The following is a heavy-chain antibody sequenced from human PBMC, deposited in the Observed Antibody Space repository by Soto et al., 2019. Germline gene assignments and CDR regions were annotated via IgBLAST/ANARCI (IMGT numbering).Heavy chain of an antibody. CDR1: GYTFSDYY. J-gene: IGHJ4*02. Sequence: QEQLVQSESDVKKPGASVTVSYKASGYTFSDYYIHWVRQAPGQGLEWMGWIDPRNGGTKYAQKFQDRFSMTTDTSTSTASMELRRLRSDDTAVFFCARVRYRNVIHAWGQGTLVTVSS. CDR2: IDPRNGGT. CDR3: ARVRYRNVIHA. V-gene: IGHV1-2*02. D-gene: IGHD2-2*01.